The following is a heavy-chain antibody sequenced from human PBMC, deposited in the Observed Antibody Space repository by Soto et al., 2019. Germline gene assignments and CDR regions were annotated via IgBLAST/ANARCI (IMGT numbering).Heavy chain of an antibody. D-gene: IGHD6-13*01. CDR3: AKDDSSSWYQPWFDP. CDR1: GFTFDDYT. V-gene: IGHV3-43*01. Sequence: GGSLRLSGAASGFTFDDYTMHWVRQAPGKGLEWVSLISWDGGSTYYAGSVKGRFTISRDNSKNSLYLQMNSLRTEDTALYYCAKDDSSSWYQPWFDPWGQGTLVTVSS. J-gene: IGHJ5*02. CDR2: ISWDGGST.